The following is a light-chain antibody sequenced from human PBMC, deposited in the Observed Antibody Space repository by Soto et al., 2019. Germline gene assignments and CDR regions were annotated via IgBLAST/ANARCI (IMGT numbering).Light chain of an antibody. CDR1: QGINNW. J-gene: IGKJ4*01. CDR2: AAS. V-gene: IGKV1-12*01. Sequence: DIQMTQSPSSVSASIGDRVTITCRASQGINNWLAWYQQTPGKAPKLLIYAASTLQSGVPSRFSGSGSGTDFTLTISSLQPEDFATYYCLQANSFPHTVGGGTKVEIK. CDR3: LQANSFPHT.